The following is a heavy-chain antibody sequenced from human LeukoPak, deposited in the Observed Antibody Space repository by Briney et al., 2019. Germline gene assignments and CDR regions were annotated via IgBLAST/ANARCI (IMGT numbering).Heavy chain of an antibody. D-gene: IGHD3-10*01. CDR3: ASNYYGSGSPYDAFDI. J-gene: IGHJ3*02. CDR2: INPSGGST. Sequence: ASVKVSCKASGYTFTSYYMHWVRQAPGQGLEWMGIINPSGGSTSYAQKFQGRVTMTRDMSTSTVYMELSSLRSEDTAVYYCASNYYGSGSPYDAFDIWGQGAMVTVSS. CDR1: GYTFTSYY. V-gene: IGHV1-46*01.